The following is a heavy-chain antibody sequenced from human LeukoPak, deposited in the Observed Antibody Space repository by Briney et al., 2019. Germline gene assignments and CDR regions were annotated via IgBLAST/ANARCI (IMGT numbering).Heavy chain of an antibody. CDR1: GYTFTGYY. Sequence: ASLKVSCKASGYTFTGYYMHWVRQAPGQGLEWMGWINPNSGGTNYAQKFQGRVTMTRDTSISTAYMELSRLRSDDTAVYYCARPFTMIVVDDAFDIWGQGTMVTVSS. V-gene: IGHV1-2*02. CDR2: INPNSGGT. CDR3: ARPFTMIVVDDAFDI. J-gene: IGHJ3*02. D-gene: IGHD3-22*01.